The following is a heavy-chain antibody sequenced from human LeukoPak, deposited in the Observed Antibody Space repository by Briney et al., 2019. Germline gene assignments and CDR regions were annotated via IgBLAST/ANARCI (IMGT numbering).Heavy chain of an antibody. CDR3: ARSTSNSNYDILTGYISTFDY. CDR1: GGSISSSSYY. V-gene: IGHV4-39*01. D-gene: IGHD3-9*01. Sequence: SETLSLTCTVSGGSISSSSYYCGWIRQPPGKGLEWIGSIYYSGSTYYNPSLKSRVTISVDTSKNQFSLKLSSVTAADTAVYYCARSTSNSNYDILTGYISTFDYWGQGTLVTVSS. J-gene: IGHJ4*02. CDR2: IYYSGST.